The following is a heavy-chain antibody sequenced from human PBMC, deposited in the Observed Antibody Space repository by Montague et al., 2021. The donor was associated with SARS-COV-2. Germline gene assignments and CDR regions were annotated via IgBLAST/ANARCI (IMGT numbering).Heavy chain of an antibody. D-gene: IGHD6-13*01. CDR3: ARGDHPTTASWYFFDS. CDR1: GGSINYYY. Sequence: SETLSLTCTVSGGSINYYYWHWLRQSAGKGLEWIGRIHSSGNTNSNPSLESRVIMSVDSSQNQFSLKLNSVTAADTAVYYCARGDHPTTASWYFFDSWGQGALVTVSS. V-gene: IGHV4-4*07. CDR2: IHSSGNT. J-gene: IGHJ4*02.